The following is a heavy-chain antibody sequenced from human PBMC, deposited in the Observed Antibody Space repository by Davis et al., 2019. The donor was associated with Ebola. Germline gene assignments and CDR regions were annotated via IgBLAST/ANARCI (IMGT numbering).Heavy chain of an antibody. CDR1: GFTFSSYW. D-gene: IGHD6-19*01. J-gene: IGHJ4*02. Sequence: GESLKISCAASGFTFSSYWMSWVRQAPGKGLEWVSYISSSGSTIYYGDSVKGRFTISRDNAKNSLYLQMNSLRAEDTAVYYCARDTYTYSSGWYRGVVTHLDYWGQGTLVTVSS. CDR2: ISSSGSTI. V-gene: IGHV3-48*04. CDR3: ARDTYTYSSGWYRGVVTHLDY.